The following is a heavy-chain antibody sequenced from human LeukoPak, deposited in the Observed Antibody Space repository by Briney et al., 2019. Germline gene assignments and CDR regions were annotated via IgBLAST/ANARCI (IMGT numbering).Heavy chain of an antibody. V-gene: IGHV4-59*01. D-gene: IGHD3-22*01. CDR3: ARLFYYDSSGYPDY. Sequence: SETLSLTCTVSGGSINNYYWSWIRQPPGKGLEWIGYIYHTGSTYYNRSLESRVTMSVDTSKNQFSLRLRSVTAADTARYYCARLFYYDSSGYPDYWGQGTLVTVSS. CDR1: GGSINNYY. CDR2: IYHTGST. J-gene: IGHJ4*02.